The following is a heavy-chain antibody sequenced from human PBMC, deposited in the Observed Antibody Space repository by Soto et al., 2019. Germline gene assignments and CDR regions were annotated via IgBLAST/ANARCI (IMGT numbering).Heavy chain of an antibody. J-gene: IGHJ4*02. Sequence: PGGSLRLSCAASGFTVSSNYMTWVRQAPGKGLEWVSVIYSRGATYYADSVKGRFTISRDNSKNTLYLQMNSLRAEDTAVYYCARAPLYGGNSVWGQGTVVTVSS. CDR1: GFTVSSNY. D-gene: IGHD4-17*01. CDR3: ARAPLYGGNSV. CDR2: IYSRGAT. V-gene: IGHV3-66*01.